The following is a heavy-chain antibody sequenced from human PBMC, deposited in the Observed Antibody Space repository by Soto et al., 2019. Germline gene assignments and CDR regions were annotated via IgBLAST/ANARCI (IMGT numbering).Heavy chain of an antibody. CDR2: IKQDGSEN. CDR3: SKWSGYRAFDY. CDR1: GLTFSNVW. Sequence: GGTLRLSCAASGLTFSNVWMTWVGQAPGKGLEWVAHIKQDGSENHYVDSVKSRFTISRDNAKNSLSLQMGSLRGDDTAVYYCSKWSGYRAFDYWGPGTLVSLST. V-gene: IGHV3-7*03. D-gene: IGHD3-3*01. J-gene: IGHJ4*02.